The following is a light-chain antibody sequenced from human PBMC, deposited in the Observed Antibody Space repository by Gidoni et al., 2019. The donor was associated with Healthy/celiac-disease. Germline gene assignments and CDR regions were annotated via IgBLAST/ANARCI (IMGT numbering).Light chain of an antibody. CDR3: QQYNNWPPT. Sequence: EIVMTQSPATLSVSAGERATLSCRASQRVSSNLAWYQQKPGQAPRLLIYGASPRATGIPATFSGRGSGTEFTLTISSLQSEDFAVDYCQQYNNWPPTFGQGTKLEIK. CDR1: QRVSSN. J-gene: IGKJ2*01. CDR2: GAS. V-gene: IGKV3-15*01.